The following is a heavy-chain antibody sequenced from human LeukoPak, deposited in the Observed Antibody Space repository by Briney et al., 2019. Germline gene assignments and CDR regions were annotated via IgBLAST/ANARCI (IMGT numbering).Heavy chain of an antibody. J-gene: IGHJ4*02. V-gene: IGHV1-18*01. CDR2: ISAYSGDT. CDR3: AREGIQLWLDLSY. CDR1: GYTFTSYG. Sequence: ASVKVSCKAAGYTFTSYGISWVRQAPGQGLEWMGWISAYSGDTHYAQKLQGRVTMTTDTSTSTAYMELRSLRSDDTAVYYCAREGIQLWLDLSYWGQGTLVTVSS. D-gene: IGHD5-18*01.